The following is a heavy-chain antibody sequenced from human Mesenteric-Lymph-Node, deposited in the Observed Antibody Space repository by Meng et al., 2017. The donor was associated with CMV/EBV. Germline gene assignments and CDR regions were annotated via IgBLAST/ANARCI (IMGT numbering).Heavy chain of an antibody. CDR1: RHSLSTPTW. CDR2: IYHSGRT. CDR3: ARDNSYGSGTSFDY. Sequence: SRHSLSTPTWCRWVRQPPGRGLEWIGEIYHSGRTNYHPSLKSRVTMLVDKSDNQFSLTLSSVTAADTAVYYCARDNSYGSGTSFDYWGQGTMVTVSS. V-gene: IGHV4-4*02. J-gene: IGHJ4*02. D-gene: IGHD3-10*01.